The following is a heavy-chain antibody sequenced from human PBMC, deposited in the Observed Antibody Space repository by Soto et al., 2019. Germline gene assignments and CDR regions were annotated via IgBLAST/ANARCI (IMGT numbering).Heavy chain of an antibody. CDR2: IYSTGST. J-gene: IGHJ4*02. V-gene: IGHV4-59*08. CDR3: ATLSISSSDY. Sequence: SETLSHTCTVSGDSIIGHYWSWIRQPPGRGLEWVGYIYSTGSTSYNPSLKSRVTISLDTSKAQVSLRLSSVTAADTAVYYCATLSISSSDYWGQGTLVTVSS. D-gene: IGHD6-6*01. CDR1: GDSIIGHY.